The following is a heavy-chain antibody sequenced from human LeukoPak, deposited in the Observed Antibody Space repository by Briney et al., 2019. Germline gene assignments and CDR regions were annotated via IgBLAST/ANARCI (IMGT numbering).Heavy chain of an antibody. J-gene: IGHJ3*02. Sequence: GGSVRLSCAASRFTFSSYEMNWVRQAPGKGLEWVSYISGSGIKHYADSVKGRFTISRDNAKNSLYLQMNSLRVEDTAVYYCAREDTGVAFDIWGQGTTVAV. CDR1: RFTFSSYE. CDR3: AREDTGVAFDI. CDR2: ISGSGIK. V-gene: IGHV3-48*03. D-gene: IGHD2-8*01.